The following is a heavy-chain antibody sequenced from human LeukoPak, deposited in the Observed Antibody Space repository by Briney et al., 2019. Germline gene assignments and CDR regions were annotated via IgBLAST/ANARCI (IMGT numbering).Heavy chain of an antibody. D-gene: IGHD6-19*01. J-gene: IGHJ1*01. V-gene: IGHV3-9*01. CDR1: GFTFSSYA. CDR2: ISWNSGSI. Sequence: GRSLRLSCAASGFTFSSYAMHWVRQAPGKGLEWVAGISWNSGSIGYADSVKGRFTISRDNAKNSLYLQMNSLRAEDTALYYCAKDMGGTVPGPPYFQHWGQGTLVTVSS. CDR3: AKDMGGTVPGPPYFQH.